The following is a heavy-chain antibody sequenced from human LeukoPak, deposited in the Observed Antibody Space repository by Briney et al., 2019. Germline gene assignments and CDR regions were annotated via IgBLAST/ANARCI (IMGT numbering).Heavy chain of an antibody. CDR3: ARGNYYDSSGYPNWFDP. J-gene: IGHJ5*02. D-gene: IGHD3-22*01. V-gene: IGHV3-30*02. CDR2: IRYDGSNK. CDR1: GFTVSSNY. Sequence: QSGGSLRLSCVVSGFTVSSNYMSWVRQAPGKGLEWVAFIRYDGSNKYYADSVKGRFTISRDNSKNTLYLQMNSLRAEDTAVYYCARGNYYDSSGYPNWFDPWGQGTLVTVSS.